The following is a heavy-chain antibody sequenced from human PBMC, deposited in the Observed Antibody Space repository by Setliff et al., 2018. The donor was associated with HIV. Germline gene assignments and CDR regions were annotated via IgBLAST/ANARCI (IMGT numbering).Heavy chain of an antibody. V-gene: IGHV1-46*01. CDR2: IFVGDSTT. J-gene: IGHJ4*02. D-gene: IGHD6-6*01. Sequence: ASVKVSCKTSGYAFTSYHIHWVRQAPGQGLEWMGKIFVGDSTTHYAQKFQGRVTLTSDTSTNTVYMELTRLRSEDTAVYYCARDPSIGQLGDYWGQGTLVTVSS. CDR1: GYAFTSYH. CDR3: ARDPSIGQLGDY.